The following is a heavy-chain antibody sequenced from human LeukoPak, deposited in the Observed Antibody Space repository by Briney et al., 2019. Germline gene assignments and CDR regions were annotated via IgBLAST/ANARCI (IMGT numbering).Heavy chain of an antibody. J-gene: IGHJ6*03. Sequence: GASVKVSCKASGYTFTSYHMHWVRQAPGQGLEWMGIINPSGGSTSYAQKFQGRVTMTRDTSTSTVYMELSSLRSEDTAVYYCAITGEAGTLITGTSYYMDVWGKGTTVTVSS. V-gene: IGHV1-46*01. CDR1: GYTFTSYH. CDR3: AITGEAGTLITGTSYYMDV. CDR2: INPSGGST. D-gene: IGHD1-1*01.